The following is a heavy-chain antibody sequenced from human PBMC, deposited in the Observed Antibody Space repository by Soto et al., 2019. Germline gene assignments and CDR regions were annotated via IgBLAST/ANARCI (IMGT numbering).Heavy chain of an antibody. CDR2: IYYSGST. Sequence: SETLSLTCTVSGGSISSYYWSWIRQPPGKGLEWIGYIYYSGSTNYNPSLKSRVTISVDTSKNQFSLKLSSVTAADTAVYYCASPKTYYDILTGFDYWGQGTLVTVSS. J-gene: IGHJ4*02. CDR3: ASPKTYYDILTGFDY. D-gene: IGHD3-9*01. V-gene: IGHV4-59*01. CDR1: GGSISSYY.